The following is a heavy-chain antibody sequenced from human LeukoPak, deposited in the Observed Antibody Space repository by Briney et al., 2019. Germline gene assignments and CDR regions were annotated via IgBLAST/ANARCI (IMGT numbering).Heavy chain of an antibody. J-gene: IGHJ4*02. CDR2: IIPILGIA. V-gene: IGHV1-69*04. Sequence: ASVKVSCKASGYTFTSYDINWVRQATGQGLEWMGRIIPILGIANYAQKFQGRVTITADKSTSTAYMELSSLRSEDTAVYYCASDFYCTNGVCYLNYFDYWGQGTLVTVSS. CDR3: ASDFYCTNGVCYLNYFDY. CDR1: GYTFTSYD. D-gene: IGHD2-8*01.